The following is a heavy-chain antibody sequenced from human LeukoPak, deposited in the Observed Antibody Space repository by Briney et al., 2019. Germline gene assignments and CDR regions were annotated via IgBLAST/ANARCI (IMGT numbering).Heavy chain of an antibody. CDR3: TTEDDRGYYFDY. D-gene: IGHD1-14*01. CDR1: GFTFSNVW. V-gene: IGHV3-15*01. CDR2: IKSKTDGGTT. Sequence: GGSLRLSCAASGFTFSNVWMSWVRQGPGKGLEWVGRIKSKTDGGTTGYAAPVKGRFTISRDDSKNTLYLQMNSLKTEDTAVYYCTTEDDRGYYFDYWGQGTLVTVSS. J-gene: IGHJ4*02.